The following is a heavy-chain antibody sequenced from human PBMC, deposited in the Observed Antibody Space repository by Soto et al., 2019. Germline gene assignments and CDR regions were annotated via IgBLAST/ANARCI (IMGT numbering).Heavy chain of an antibody. CDR2: IYYSGST. D-gene: IGHD7-27*01. Sequence: SEALSLTCTGSGGSISSYYWIWIRQPPGKGLEWIGYIYYSGSTNYNPSLKSRVTISVDTSKNQFSLKLSSVTAADTAVYYCSRRWGRTFDYWGQGTLVTVSS. V-gene: IGHV4-59*08. J-gene: IGHJ4*02. CDR1: GGSISSYY. CDR3: SRRWGRTFDY.